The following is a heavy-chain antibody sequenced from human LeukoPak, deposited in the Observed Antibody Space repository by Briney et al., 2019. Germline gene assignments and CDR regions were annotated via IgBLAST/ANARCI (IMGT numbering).Heavy chain of an antibody. D-gene: IGHD1-26*01. J-gene: IGHJ6*02. CDR3: ASGRSGSYYYYGMDV. CDR2: IIPILGIA. CDR1: GGTFSSYA. Sequence: SVKVSCKASGGTFSSYAISWVRQAPGQGLEWMGRIIPILGIANYAQKFQGRVTITADKSTSTAYMELSSLRSEDTAVYYCASGRSGSYYYYGMDVWGQGTTVTVSS. V-gene: IGHV1-69*04.